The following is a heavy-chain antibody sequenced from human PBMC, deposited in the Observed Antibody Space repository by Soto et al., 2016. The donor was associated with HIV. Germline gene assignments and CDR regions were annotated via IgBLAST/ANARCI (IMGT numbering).Heavy chain of an antibody. V-gene: IGHV3-74*01. J-gene: IGHJ4*02. CDR2: INSDGRST. Sequence: VQLVESGGGLVQPGGSLRLSCVVSGFTFSSYWMHWVRQAPGKGLLWVSRINSDGRSTAYVDSVKGRFTISRDNAKNTLYLQMNSLRVEDTAVYYCVRGMTRGNFSCTTWGQGTLVTVSS. CDR1: GFTFSSYW. D-gene: IGHD2-8*01. CDR3: VRGMTRGNFSCTT.